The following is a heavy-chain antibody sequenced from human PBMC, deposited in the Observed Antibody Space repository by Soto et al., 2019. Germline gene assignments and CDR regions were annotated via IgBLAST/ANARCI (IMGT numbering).Heavy chain of an antibody. CDR1: GFTFSSYA. CDR3: ARRSSGWYFDY. Sequence: EVQVLESGGGLVQPGGSLRLSCAASGFTFSSYAMSWVRQAPGKGLEWVSAISGSGGSTYYADSVKGRFTFTRDNSKNTLYLQMNSLRAEDTAVYYCARRSSGWYFDYWGQGTLVTVSS. D-gene: IGHD6-19*01. J-gene: IGHJ4*02. CDR2: ISGSGGST. V-gene: IGHV3-23*01.